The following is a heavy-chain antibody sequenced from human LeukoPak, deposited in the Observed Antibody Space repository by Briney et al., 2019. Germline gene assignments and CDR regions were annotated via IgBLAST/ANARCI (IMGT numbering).Heavy chain of an antibody. J-gene: IGHJ4*02. CDR1: GGSISSGGFC. D-gene: IGHD5-12*01. CDR3: ARHAGGYDQFDY. CDR2: IYYSGST. Sequence: PSETLSLTCTVSGGSISSGGFCWSWIRQHPGKGLEWIGYIYYSGSTNYNPSLKSRVTISVDTSKNQFSLKLSSVTAADTAVYYCARHAGGYDQFDYWGQGTLVTVSS. V-gene: IGHV4-61*08.